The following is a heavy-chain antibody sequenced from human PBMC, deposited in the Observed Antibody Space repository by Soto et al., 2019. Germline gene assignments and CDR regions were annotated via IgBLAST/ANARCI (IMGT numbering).Heavy chain of an antibody. D-gene: IGHD6-19*01. Sequence: SETLSLTCAVSGGSISSSNWWSWVRQPPGKGLEWIGEIYHSGSTNYNPSLKSRVTISVDKSKNQFSLKLSSVTAADTAVYYCARQIAVAGDEFDYWGHGTLVTVSS. CDR3: ARQIAVAGDEFDY. CDR2: IYHSGST. J-gene: IGHJ4*01. V-gene: IGHV4-4*02. CDR1: GGSISSSNW.